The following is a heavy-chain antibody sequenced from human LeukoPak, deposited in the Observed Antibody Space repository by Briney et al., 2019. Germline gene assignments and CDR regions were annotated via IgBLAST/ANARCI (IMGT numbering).Heavy chain of an antibody. D-gene: IGHD6-13*01. Sequence: ASVKFSCKVSGYTLTELSMHWVRQAPGKGLEWMGGFDPEDGETIYAQKFQGRVTMTEDTSTDTAYMELSSLRSEDTAVYYCATVSSWTNYFDYWGQGTLVTVSS. CDR2: FDPEDGET. J-gene: IGHJ4*02. CDR3: ATVSSWTNYFDY. CDR1: GYTLTELS. V-gene: IGHV1-24*01.